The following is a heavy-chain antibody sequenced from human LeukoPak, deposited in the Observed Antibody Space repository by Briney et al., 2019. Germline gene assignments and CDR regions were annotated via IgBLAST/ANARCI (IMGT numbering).Heavy chain of an antibody. CDR1: GFMFSSNW. Sequence: EGSLRLSCAASGFMFSSNWMSWVRLAPGKGLEWVANIKEDGTETYYVDSVKGRFTISRDNAKNSLYLQMNSLRVEDTAVYYCAKEGRSLQTYWGQGTLVTVSS. D-gene: IGHD5-24*01. J-gene: IGHJ4*02. CDR3: AKEGRSLQTY. CDR2: IKEDGTET. V-gene: IGHV3-7*03.